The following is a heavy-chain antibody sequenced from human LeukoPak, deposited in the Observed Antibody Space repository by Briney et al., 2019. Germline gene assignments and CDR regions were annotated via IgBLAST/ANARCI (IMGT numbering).Heavy chain of an antibody. D-gene: IGHD3-3*01. CDR3: AREIFWSGYFSNLHFDY. J-gene: IGHJ4*02. Sequence: SETLSLTCAVYGGSFSGYYWSWIRQPPGKGLEWIGRVSHTGSTDYNPSLRSRVIVSVDTSKDQFSLKLSSVTAADTAVYYCAREIFWSGYFSNLHFDYWGRGALVTVSS. CDR2: VSHTGST. CDR1: GGSFSGYY. V-gene: IGHV4-34*01.